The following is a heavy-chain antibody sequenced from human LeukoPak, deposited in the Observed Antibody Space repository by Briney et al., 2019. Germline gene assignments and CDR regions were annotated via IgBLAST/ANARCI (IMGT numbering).Heavy chain of an antibody. Sequence: SETLSLTCTVSGGSISSYYWSWIRRPPGKGLEWIGYIYYSGSTNYNPSLKSRVTISVDTSKNQFSLKLSSVTAADTAVYYCARIDRGYCSSTSCYSSWFDPWGQGTLVTVSS. CDR3: ARIDRGYCSSTSCYSSWFDP. V-gene: IGHV4-59*08. CDR2: IYYSGST. CDR1: GGSISSYY. J-gene: IGHJ5*02. D-gene: IGHD2-2*01.